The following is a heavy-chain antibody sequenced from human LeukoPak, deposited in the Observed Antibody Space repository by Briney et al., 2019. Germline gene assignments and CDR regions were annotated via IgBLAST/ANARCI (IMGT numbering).Heavy chain of an antibody. CDR1: GGSISSYY. V-gene: IGHV4-59*01. CDR2: IYYSGST. CDR3: ARYADYDSSGYYNVPRWAFDP. D-gene: IGHD3-22*01. J-gene: IGHJ5*02. Sequence: PSETLSLTCTVSGGSISSYYWSWIRQPPGKGLEWIGYIYYSGSTNYNPSLKSRVTISVDTSKNQFSLKLSSVTAADTAVYYCARYADYDSSGYYNVPRWAFDPWGQGTLVTVSS.